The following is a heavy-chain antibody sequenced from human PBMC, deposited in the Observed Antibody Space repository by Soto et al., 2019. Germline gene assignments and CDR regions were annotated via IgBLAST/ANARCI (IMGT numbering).Heavy chain of an antibody. D-gene: IGHD2-2*01. J-gene: IGHJ6*02. V-gene: IGHV3-23*01. CDR2: ISGSGGST. Sequence: GGSLRLSCAASGFTFSSYAMSWVRQAPGKGLEWVSAISGSGGSTYYADSVKGRFTISRDNSKNTLYLQMNSLRAEDTAVYYCAKEVVVVPAATGGMDVWGQGTTVTVSS. CDR3: AKEVVVVPAATGGMDV. CDR1: GFTFSSYA.